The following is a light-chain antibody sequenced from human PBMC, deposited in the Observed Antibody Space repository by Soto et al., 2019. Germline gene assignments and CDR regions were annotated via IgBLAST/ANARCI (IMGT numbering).Light chain of an antibody. Sequence: DVVMTQSPLSLPVTLGQPASISCRSSQSLVYSDGNTYLNWFQQRPGQSPRRLIYKVSSRDSGVPDRFSGSGSDTDFTLKISRVEAEDVGIYYCMQGSHWPFSFGPGTKVDIK. CDR2: KVS. CDR3: MQGSHWPFS. J-gene: IGKJ3*01. CDR1: QSLVYSDGNTY. V-gene: IGKV2-30*01.